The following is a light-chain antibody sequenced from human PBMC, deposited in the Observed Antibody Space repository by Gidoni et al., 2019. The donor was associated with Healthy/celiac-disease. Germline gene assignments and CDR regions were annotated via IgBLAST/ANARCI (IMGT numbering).Light chain of an antibody. V-gene: IGLV1-40*01. J-gene: IGLJ2*01. CDR2: GNR. CDR3: QSYDSSLSGYVV. Sequence: QSVLSQPPSVSRAPGQRVSISCIGCSSNSGAGYDVHWYQQLPGTAPKLLIYGNRNRPSGVPDRFSGSKSGTSASLAITGLQAEDEADYYCQSYDSSLSGYVVFGGGTKLTVL. CDR1: SSNSGAGYD.